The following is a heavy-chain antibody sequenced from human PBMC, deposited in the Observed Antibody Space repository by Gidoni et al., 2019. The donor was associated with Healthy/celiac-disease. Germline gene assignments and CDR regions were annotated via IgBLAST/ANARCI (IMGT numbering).Heavy chain of an antibody. J-gene: IGHJ4*02. D-gene: IGHD3-16*01. V-gene: IGHV3-23*01. CDR3: AKELYGEYYFDY. Sequence: EWVSAISGSGGSTYYADSVKGRFTISRDNSKNTLYLQMNSLRAEDTAVYYCAKELYGEYYFDYWGQGTLVTVSS. CDR2: ISGSGGST.